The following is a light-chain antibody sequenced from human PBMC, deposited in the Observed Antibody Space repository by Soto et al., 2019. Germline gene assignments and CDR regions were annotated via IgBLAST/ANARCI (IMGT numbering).Light chain of an antibody. CDR2: GAS. V-gene: IGKV3-15*01. CDR3: QQYNNWTPEIT. J-gene: IGKJ5*01. CDR1: QSVSSN. Sequence: EIVMTQSPATLSVSPGERATLSCRASQSVSSNLAWYQQKPGQAPRLLIYGASTRATGIPARFSGSGSGTEFTLTISSRQSEDFAVYYCQQYNNWTPEITFGQGTRLEIK.